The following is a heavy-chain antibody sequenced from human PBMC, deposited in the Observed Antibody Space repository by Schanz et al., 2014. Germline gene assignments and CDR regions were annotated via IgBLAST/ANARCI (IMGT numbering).Heavy chain of an antibody. CDR2: ISNNGDST. CDR1: GFTFSTFA. CDR3: ARDFHGYGPHLDY. V-gene: IGHV3-64*04. J-gene: IGHJ4*02. Sequence: QVQLVESGGGLVQPGGSLRLSCAASGFTFSTFAMHWVRQAPGKGLEYISAISNNGDSTYYADSVKGRFTVSRDNSKNTLYLQLNSLRAEDTAVYYCARDFHGYGPHLDYWGQGSLVTVSS. D-gene: IGHD5-12*01.